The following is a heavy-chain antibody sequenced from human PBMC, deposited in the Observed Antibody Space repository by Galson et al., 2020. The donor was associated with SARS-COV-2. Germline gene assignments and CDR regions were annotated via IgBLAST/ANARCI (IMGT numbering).Heavy chain of an antibody. V-gene: IGHV4-61*02. CDR2: IYTSGST. J-gene: IGHJ5*02. CDR3: ARDALRGLTSRGFGP. Sequence: SETLSLTCNVPDGSISSGSYNWSWIRQPAGKGLEWIGRIYTSGSTNYNPSLKSRVTISVDTAKNQFSLELSCVTAADTAVYYRARDALRGLTSRGFGPWGHGTLVTVSS. D-gene: IGHD3-9*01. CDR1: DGSISSGSYN.